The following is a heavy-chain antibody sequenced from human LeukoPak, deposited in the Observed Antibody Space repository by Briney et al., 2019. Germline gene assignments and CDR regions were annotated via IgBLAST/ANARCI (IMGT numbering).Heavy chain of an antibody. CDR3: ARVAYFDSTGYYYNFDY. CDR2: IYRSGDT. V-gene: IGHV4-38-2*02. CDR1: GYSISRGYY. Sequence: SETLSLTCSVSGYSISRGYYWGWIRQPPGKGLEWIGSIYRSGDTPYSPSLKSRVTISMDTSKNQFSLKLSSVTAADTAVYYCARVAYFDSTGYYYNFDYWGLGTLVTVSS. J-gene: IGHJ4*02. D-gene: IGHD3-22*01.